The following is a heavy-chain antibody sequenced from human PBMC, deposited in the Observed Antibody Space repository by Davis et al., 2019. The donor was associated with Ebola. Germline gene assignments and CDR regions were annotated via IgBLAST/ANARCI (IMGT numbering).Heavy chain of an antibody. D-gene: IGHD3-16*01. J-gene: IGHJ4*02. CDR1: GFTFRTYA. CDR2: VSGSGTTT. CDR3: ARGRAVQGLIYFDY. Sequence: GESLKISCAASGFTFRTYAMNWVRQAPGKGLEWVSAVSGSGTTTAYADSVKGRFTISRDNSKNTMYLQMNSLRAEDTAVYYCARGRAVQGLIYFDYWGQGTLVTVSS. V-gene: IGHV3-23*01.